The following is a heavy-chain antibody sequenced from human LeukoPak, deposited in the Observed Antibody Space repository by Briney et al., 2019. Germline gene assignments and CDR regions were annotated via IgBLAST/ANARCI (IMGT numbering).Heavy chain of an antibody. D-gene: IGHD6-6*01. CDR3: ARHSLAARLNYYYMDV. V-gene: IGHV4-39*01. CDR2: IFYSGST. Sequence: SETLSLTCTVSGGSISSSSYYWGWIRQPPGKGLEWIGSIFYSGSTYYNPPLKSRVTISVDTSKNQFSLKLSSVTAADTAVYYCARHSLAARLNYYYMDVWGKGTTVTVSS. CDR1: GGSISSSSYY. J-gene: IGHJ6*03.